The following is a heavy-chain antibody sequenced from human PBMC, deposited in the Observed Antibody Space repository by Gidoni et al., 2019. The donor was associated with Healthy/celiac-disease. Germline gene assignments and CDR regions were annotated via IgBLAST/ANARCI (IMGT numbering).Heavy chain of an antibody. J-gene: IGHJ4*02. D-gene: IGHD6-13*01. CDR3: ARAGRRIAAAGTIPNGY. CDR2: MNPNSGNT. Sequence: QVQLVQSGAEVKKPGASVKVSCKASGYTFTSYDINWVRQATGQGLEWMGWMNPNSGNTGYAQKFQGRVTMTRNTSISTAYMELSSLRSEDTAVYYCARAGRRIAAAGTIPNGYWGQGTLVTVSS. V-gene: IGHV1-8*01. CDR1: GYTFTSYD.